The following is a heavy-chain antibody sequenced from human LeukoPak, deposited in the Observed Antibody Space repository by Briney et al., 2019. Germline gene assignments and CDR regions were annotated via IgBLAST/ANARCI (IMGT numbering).Heavy chain of an antibody. D-gene: IGHD3-22*01. CDR2: IIPIFGIA. CDR1: GGTFSSYA. J-gene: IGHJ6*02. V-gene: IGHV1-69*04. Sequence: ASVKVSCKASGGTFSSYAIRWVRQAPGQGLEWMGRIIPIFGIANYAQKFQGRGTITADKSTSTAYRELRSLTSEDTPVYYCATVSHPYYDSSGYYPYYGMDVWGQGTTVTVSS. CDR3: ATVSHPYYDSSGYYPYYGMDV.